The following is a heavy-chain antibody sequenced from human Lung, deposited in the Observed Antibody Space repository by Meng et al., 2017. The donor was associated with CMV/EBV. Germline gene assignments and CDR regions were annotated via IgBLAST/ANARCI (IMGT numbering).Heavy chain of an antibody. J-gene: IGHJ1*01. V-gene: IGHV4-4*02. Sequence: QLRGAGQALASASQTLSPTCAVAGDPIPNHLWWAWVSPPPGKGLEWIGEIPHRGSSAYSPSLKSRVSMSIDKSKNQFSLKLTSVTAADTAVYHCLRRSGGSVWGQGTLVTVSS. D-gene: IGHD3-10*01. CDR2: IPHRGSS. CDR1: GDPIPNHLW. CDR3: LRRSGGSV.